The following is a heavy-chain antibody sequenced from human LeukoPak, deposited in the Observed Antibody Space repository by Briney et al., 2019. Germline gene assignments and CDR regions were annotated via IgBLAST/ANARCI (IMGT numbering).Heavy chain of an antibody. CDR1: GFTFSSYA. D-gene: IGHD3-22*01. J-gene: IGHJ4*02. CDR2: ISGSGGST. V-gene: IGHV3-23*01. CDR3: AKNLDSSGYYLFDY. Sequence: GGSLRLSCAASGFTFSSYAMSWVRQAPGKGLEWVSAISGSGGSTYYADSVKGRFTVSRDNSKNTLYLQMNSLRAEDTAVYYCAKNLDSSGYYLFDYWGQGTLVTVSS.